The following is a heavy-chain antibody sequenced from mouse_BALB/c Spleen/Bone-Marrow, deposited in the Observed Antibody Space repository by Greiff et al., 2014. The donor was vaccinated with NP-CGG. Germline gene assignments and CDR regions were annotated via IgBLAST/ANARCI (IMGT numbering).Heavy chain of an antibody. CDR1: GFNIKDTY. CDR3: ALYYYGSSGFAY. CDR2: IDPANGNT. V-gene: IGHV14-3*02. J-gene: IGHJ3*01. Sequence: VQLQQSGAELVKPGASVKLSCTASGFNIKDTYMHWAKQRPEQGLEWIGRIDPANGNTKYDPKFQGKATITADTSSNTAYLQLSSLTSEDTAVYYCALYYYGSSGFAYWGQGTLVTVSA. D-gene: IGHD1-1*01.